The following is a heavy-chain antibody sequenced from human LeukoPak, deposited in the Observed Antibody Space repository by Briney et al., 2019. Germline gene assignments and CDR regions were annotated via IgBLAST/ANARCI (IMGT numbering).Heavy chain of an antibody. CDR3: ARARYSSAWFDS. CDR1: GYMFDKYD. V-gene: IGHV1-8*01. D-gene: IGHD2-15*01. CDR2: VNPNTGNT. Sequence: GASVKVSCKASGYMFDKYDINWVRQAPGQGLEGMGWVNPNTGNTGYAQKFQGRVTMTRDTSLTTVYMEINSLKSEDTAVYYCARARYSSAWFDSWGQGTLVTVSS. J-gene: IGHJ5*01.